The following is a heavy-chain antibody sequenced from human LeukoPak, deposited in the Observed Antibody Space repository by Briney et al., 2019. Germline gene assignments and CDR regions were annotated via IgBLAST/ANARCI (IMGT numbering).Heavy chain of an antibody. V-gene: IGHV3-48*01. Sequence: GGSLRLSCAASGFTFSSYSMNWVRQAPGKGLEWVSYISSSSSTIYYADSVKGRFTISRDNSKNTLYLQMNSLRAEDTAVYYCAKGRWSQWLANGNWFDPWGQGTLVTVSS. CDR1: GFTFSSYS. CDR3: AKGRWSQWLANGNWFDP. D-gene: IGHD6-19*01. CDR2: ISSSSSTI. J-gene: IGHJ5*02.